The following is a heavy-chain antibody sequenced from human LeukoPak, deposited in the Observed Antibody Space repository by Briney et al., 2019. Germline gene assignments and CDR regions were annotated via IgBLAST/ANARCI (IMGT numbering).Heavy chain of an antibody. CDR3: ARDPGPIQLWLVSFDY. Sequence: GGSLRLSCAASGFTFSDYYMSWIRQAPGKGLEWVSYISSSGSTVYYADSLKGRFTISRDNAKDSLYLQMNSLRAEDTAVYYCARDPGPIQLWLVSFDYWGQGTLVTVSS. D-gene: IGHD5-18*01. J-gene: IGHJ4*02. V-gene: IGHV3-11*04. CDR2: ISSSGSTV. CDR1: GFTFSDYY.